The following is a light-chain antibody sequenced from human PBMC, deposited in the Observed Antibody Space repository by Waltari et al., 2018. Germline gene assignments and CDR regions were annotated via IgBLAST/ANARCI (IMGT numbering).Light chain of an antibody. CDR1: QRITRW. CDR2: KAS. CDR3: QQYDDFPFT. J-gene: IGKJ2*01. V-gene: IGKV1-5*03. Sequence: DIQMTQSPATLSASVGDRVTISCRASQRITRWLAWYQQKPGKAPKILIFKASFLESGVPSRFSGSGSGTEFSLTISSLQPEDFATYYCQQYDDFPFTFGQGTKVEVK.